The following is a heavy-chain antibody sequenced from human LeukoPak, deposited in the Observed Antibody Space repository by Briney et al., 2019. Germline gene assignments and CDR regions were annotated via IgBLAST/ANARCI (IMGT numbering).Heavy chain of an antibody. V-gene: IGHV5-51*01. CDR2: IYPGDSDT. J-gene: IGHJ3*02. CDR3: ARQGPPYCGGDCYAFDI. D-gene: IGHD2-21*02. Sequence: GESLKISCKGSGYSFTSYWIGRVRQMPGKGLERMGIIYPGDSDTRYSPSFQGQVTISADKSISTAYLQWSSLKASDTAMYYCARQGPPYCGGDCYAFDIWGQGTMVTVSS. CDR1: GYSFTSYW.